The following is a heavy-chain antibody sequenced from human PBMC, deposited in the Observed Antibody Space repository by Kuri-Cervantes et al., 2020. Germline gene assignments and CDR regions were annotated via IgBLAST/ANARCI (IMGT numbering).Heavy chain of an antibody. Sequence: ASVKVSCKASGYTFTSYCMHWVRQAPGQGLEWMGIINPSGGSTSYAQKFQGRVTMTRDTSTSTVYMELSSLRSEDTAVYYCARDDTMVRGIIHNRFDPWGQGTLVTVSS. J-gene: IGHJ5*02. CDR1: GYTFTSYC. V-gene: IGHV1-46*01. D-gene: IGHD3-10*01. CDR2: INPSGGST. CDR3: ARDDTMVRGIIHNRFDP.